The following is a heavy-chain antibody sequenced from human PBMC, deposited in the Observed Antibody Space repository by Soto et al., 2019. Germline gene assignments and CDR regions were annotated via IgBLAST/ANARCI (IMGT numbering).Heavy chain of an antibody. CDR1: GGSVSSGSYY. CDR3: ARDRGAMVTYYRMDV. V-gene: IGHV4-61*01. J-gene: IGHJ6*02. D-gene: IGHD5-18*01. CDR2: IYYSGST. Sequence: PSETLSLTCTVSGGSVSSGSYYWSWIRQPPGKGLEWIGYIYYSGSTNYNPSLKSRVTISVDTSKNQFSLKLSSVTAADTAVYYCARDRGAMVTYYRMDVWGQGTTVTVSS.